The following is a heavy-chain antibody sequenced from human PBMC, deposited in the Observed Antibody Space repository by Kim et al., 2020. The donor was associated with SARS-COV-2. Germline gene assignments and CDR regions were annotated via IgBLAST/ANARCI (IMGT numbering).Heavy chain of an antibody. CDR2: ISYDGSNK. D-gene: IGHD3-9*01. CDR1: GFTFSSYG. Sequence: GGSLRLSCAASGFTFSSYGMHWVRQAPGKGLEWVAVISYDGSNKYYADSVKGRFTISRDNSKNTLYLQMNSLRAEDTAVYYCAREGGVFWDFVWSRCYF. J-gene: IGHJ4*01. CDR3: AREGGVFWDFVWSRCYF. V-gene: IGHV3-33*05.